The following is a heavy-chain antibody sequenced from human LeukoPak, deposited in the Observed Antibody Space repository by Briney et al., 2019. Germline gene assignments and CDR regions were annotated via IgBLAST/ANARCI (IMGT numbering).Heavy chain of an antibody. J-gene: IGHJ4*02. CDR3: AKDYYGYYNFDF. CDR2: FSGCGGST. CDR1: GFTFSSCA. V-gene: IGHV3-23*01. Sequence: GGSLRLSCAASGFTFSSCAMSWVRQSPGKGLEWVSAFSGCGGSTYYADSVMGRFTIYRDNSKNTLYLQTNSLGAEDTAVYYCAKDYYGYYNFDFWGQGTLVTVSS. D-gene: IGHD4-17*01.